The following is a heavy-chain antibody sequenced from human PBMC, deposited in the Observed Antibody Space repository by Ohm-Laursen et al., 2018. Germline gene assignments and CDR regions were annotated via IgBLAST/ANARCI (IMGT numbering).Heavy chain of an antibody. D-gene: IGHD4-23*01. CDR2: MNLNSHNT. J-gene: IGHJ5*01. CDR1: GYTFISYD. V-gene: IGHV1-8*01. CDR3: ARAVRYQLLSDP. Sequence: ASVNVSCKASGYTFISYDIIWVRQASGQGPGWMGWMNLNSHNTGYARKFRGRVSMTSDSSISTVYMELYSLTSEDTATYYCARAVRYQLLSDPWGQGTLVTVSS.